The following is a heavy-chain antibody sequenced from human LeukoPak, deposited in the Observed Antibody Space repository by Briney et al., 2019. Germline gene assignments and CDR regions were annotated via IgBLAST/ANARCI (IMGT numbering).Heavy chain of an antibody. J-gene: IGHJ4*02. Sequence: SGGSLRLSCAASEFTFSSYWMHWVRQTPGKGLVWVSRINSDGCSTSYADSVKGRFTISRDNAKNTLYLQMNSLRAEDTAVYYCAREGFGSRGFDYWGQGILVTVSS. D-gene: IGHD1-26*01. V-gene: IGHV3-74*01. CDR3: AREGFGSRGFDY. CDR2: INSDGCST. CDR1: EFTFSSYW.